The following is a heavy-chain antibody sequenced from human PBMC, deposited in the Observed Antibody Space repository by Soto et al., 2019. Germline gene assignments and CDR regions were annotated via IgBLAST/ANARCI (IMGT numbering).Heavy chain of an antibody. V-gene: IGHV3-30*18. D-gene: IGHD6-13*01. CDR2: MSYGGTKE. CDR1: GFTLTTYG. CDR3: AKEFGSTWIDH. J-gene: IGHJ4*02. Sequence: GGSLRLSCAASGFTLTTYGMHWVRQAPGKGLEWVAAMSYGGTKEYYADSVKGRFTISRDSSRNTLFLQLNSPRAEDTAVYYCAKEFGSTWIDHWGEGTLVTVSS.